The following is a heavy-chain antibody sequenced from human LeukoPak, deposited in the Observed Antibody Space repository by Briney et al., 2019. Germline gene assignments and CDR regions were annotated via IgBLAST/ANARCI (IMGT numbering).Heavy chain of an antibody. CDR2: INPNSGGT. D-gene: IGHD6-19*01. CDR1: GYTFTGCY. Sequence: ASVKVSCKASGYTFTGCYMHWVRQAPGQGLEWMGWINPNSGGTNYAQKFQGRVTMTRDTSISTAYMELSRLRSDDTAVYYCARARIAVAGTPWFDPWGQGTLVTVSS. V-gene: IGHV1-2*02. J-gene: IGHJ5*02. CDR3: ARARIAVAGTPWFDP.